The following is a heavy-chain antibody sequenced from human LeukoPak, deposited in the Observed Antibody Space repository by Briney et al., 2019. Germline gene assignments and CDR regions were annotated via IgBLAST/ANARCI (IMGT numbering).Heavy chain of an antibody. D-gene: IGHD3-9*01. CDR3: AGLALPYFDFYT. CDR1: GGPLNSYY. Sequence: SEPLSLMCTVWGGPLNSYYWRWLRQPAGKGLEWIGCIYTSESTNYNPPLKSRVTLSVDTSQNQSSLKLRSVTAADTAGFLCAGLALPYFDFYTWGERTLVTLSS. V-gene: IGHV4-4*07. J-gene: IGHJ5*02. CDR2: IYTSEST.